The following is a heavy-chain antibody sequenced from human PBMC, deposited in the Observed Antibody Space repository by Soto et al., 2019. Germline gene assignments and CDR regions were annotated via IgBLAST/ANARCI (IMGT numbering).Heavy chain of an antibody. D-gene: IGHD3-22*01. J-gene: IGHJ4*02. Sequence: ASVKVSCKASGYTFTSYCISWVRQAPGQGLEWMGWISAYNGNTNYAQKLQGRVTMTTDTSTSTAYMELRSLRSDDTAVYYCARGGPVNYYDSSGFSYWGQGTLVTVSS. CDR3: ARGGPVNYYDSSGFSY. CDR2: ISAYNGNT. V-gene: IGHV1-18*04. CDR1: GYTFTSYC.